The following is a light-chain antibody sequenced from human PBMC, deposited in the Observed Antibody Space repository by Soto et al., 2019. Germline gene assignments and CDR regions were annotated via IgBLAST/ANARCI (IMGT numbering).Light chain of an antibody. Sequence: EIVMTQSPATLSVSPGERATLSCRTSQSFNSNLAWYQQKPGQAPRLLIHGASTRATGVPARFSGSGSGTEFTLTINSLQSEDFAVYFCQQYNDWPLTFGGGTKVEIK. CDR3: QQYNDWPLT. CDR1: QSFNSN. J-gene: IGKJ4*01. V-gene: IGKV3-15*01. CDR2: GAS.